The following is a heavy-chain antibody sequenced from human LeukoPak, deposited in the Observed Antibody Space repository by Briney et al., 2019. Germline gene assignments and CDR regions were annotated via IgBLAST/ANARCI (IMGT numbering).Heavy chain of an antibody. J-gene: IGHJ3*02. CDR3: ARDYYDRNDAFDI. CDR2: IYYSGST. D-gene: IGHD3-22*01. Sequence: SETLSLTCTVSGGSISSYYWSWIRQPPGPGLGWFGYIYYSGSTNYNPSLTSRVTISVDTSKNQFSLKLSSVTAADTAVYYCARDYYDRNDAFDIWGQGTMVTVSS. CDR1: GGSISSYY. V-gene: IGHV4-59*01.